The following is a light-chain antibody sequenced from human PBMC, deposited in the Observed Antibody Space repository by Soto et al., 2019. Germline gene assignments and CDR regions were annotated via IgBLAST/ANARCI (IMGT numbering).Light chain of an antibody. J-gene: IGLJ1*01. CDR3: SSYTSSSTRV. CDR2: DVS. Sequence: QSALTQPASVSGSPGQSITISCTGTSSDVGGYNYVSWYQQHPGKAPKLMIYDVSNRPSGVSNRFSGSKSGNTASLTISGLHADDDADYYCSSYTSSSTRVFGTGTKMTVL. V-gene: IGLV2-14*01. CDR1: SSDVGGYNY.